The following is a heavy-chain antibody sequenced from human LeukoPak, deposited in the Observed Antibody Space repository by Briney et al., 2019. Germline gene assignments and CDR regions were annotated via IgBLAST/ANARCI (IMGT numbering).Heavy chain of an antibody. D-gene: IGHD3-3*01. V-gene: IGHV3-30-3*01. Sequence: PGGSLRLSCATSGFTFSRYAMHWVRQAPGKGLEWEALISYDANIGSNKYYADSVKGRFTISRDNSKNTLYLQMNSLRAEDTAVYYCARDGGYDFWSGYYQDYWGQGTLVTVSS. J-gene: IGHJ4*02. CDR3: ARDGGYDFWSGYYQDY. CDR1: GFTFSRYA. CDR2: ISYDANIGSNK.